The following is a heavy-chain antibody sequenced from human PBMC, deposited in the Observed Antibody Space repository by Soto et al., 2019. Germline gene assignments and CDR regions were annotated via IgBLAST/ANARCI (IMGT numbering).Heavy chain of an antibody. CDR1: GDSMNNDY. CDR2: MYDSGRT. J-gene: IGHJ4*02. CDR3: VRFPYGRGPDY. Sequence: QVQLQESGPGLVKPSETLSLTCTVSGDSMNNDYWSWIRQPPGKGLEWIGFMYDSGRTNYNPSLKNRVTLTTETSISRLSMKLSSLLAADTAMNNCVRFPYGRGPDYWGQGILVTVSS. V-gene: IGHV4-59*03. D-gene: IGHD2-15*01.